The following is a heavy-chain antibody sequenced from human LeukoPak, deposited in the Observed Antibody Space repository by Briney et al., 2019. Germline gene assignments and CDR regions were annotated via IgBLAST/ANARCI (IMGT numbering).Heavy chain of an antibody. CDR2: ISSSGSTI. Sequence: PGRSLRLSCAASGFTFSDYYMSWIRQAPGKGLEWVSYISSSGSTIYYADSVKGRFTISRDNAKNSLYLQMNSLRAEDTAVYYCARHIVGAIPEFDYWGQGTLVTVSS. V-gene: IGHV3-11*04. CDR1: GFTFSDYY. CDR3: ARHIVGAIPEFDY. D-gene: IGHD1-26*01. J-gene: IGHJ4*02.